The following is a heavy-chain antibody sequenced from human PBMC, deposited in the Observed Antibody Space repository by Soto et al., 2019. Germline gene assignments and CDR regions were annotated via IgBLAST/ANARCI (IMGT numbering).Heavy chain of an antibody. J-gene: IGHJ6*03. Sequence: AGGSLRLSCAASGFTFSSYWMHWVRQAPGKGLVWVSRINSDGSSTSYADSVKGRFTISRDNAKNTLYLQMNSLRAEDTAVYYCARARTQPYYYGSGMPYYYYYMDVWGKGTTVTVSS. D-gene: IGHD3-10*01. CDR1: GFTFSSYW. CDR2: INSDGSST. V-gene: IGHV3-74*01. CDR3: ARARTQPYYYGSGMPYYYYYMDV.